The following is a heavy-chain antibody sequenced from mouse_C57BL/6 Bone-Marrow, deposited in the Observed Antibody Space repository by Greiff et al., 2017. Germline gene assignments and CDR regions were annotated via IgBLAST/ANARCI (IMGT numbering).Heavy chain of an antibody. CDR3: AGYAEYFDV. V-gene: IGHV1-81*01. D-gene: IGHD2-2*01. Sequence: QVQLQQSGAELARPGASVKLSCKASGYTFTSYGISWVKQRTGQGLEWIGEIYPRSGNTYYNEKFKGKATLTADKSSSTAYMELLSLTSEDSAVYFCAGYAEYFDVWGTGTTVTVSS. CDR1: GYTFTSYG. CDR2: IYPRSGNT. J-gene: IGHJ1*03.